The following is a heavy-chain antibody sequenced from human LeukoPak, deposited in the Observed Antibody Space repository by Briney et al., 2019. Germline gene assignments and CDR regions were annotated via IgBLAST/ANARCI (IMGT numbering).Heavy chain of an antibody. CDR3: ARVARGWELDAFDI. CDR2: ISAYNGNT. J-gene: IGHJ3*02. D-gene: IGHD1-26*01. V-gene: IGHV1-18*01. Sequence: GASVKVSCKASGYTFNSFGISWVRQAPGQGLEWMGWISAYNGNTHHPENLQGRLTMTTDTPTSTAYMELRSLRSDDTAVYYCARVARGWELDAFDIWGQGTMVTVSS. CDR1: GYTFNSFG.